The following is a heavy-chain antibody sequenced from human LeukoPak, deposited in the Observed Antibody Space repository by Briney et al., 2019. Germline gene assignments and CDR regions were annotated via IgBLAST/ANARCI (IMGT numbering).Heavy chain of an antibody. J-gene: IGHJ4*02. D-gene: IGHD3-10*01. CDR2: ISWNSGSI. V-gene: IGHV3-9*01. Sequence: PGRSLRLSCAASGFTFDDYAMHWVRQAPGKGLEWVSGISWNSGSIGYADSVKGRFTISRDNAKNSLYLQMSSLRAEDTALYYCAKDTPYYYGSGSYGFGYFDYWGQGTLVTVSS. CDR1: GFTFDDYA. CDR3: AKDTPYYYGSGSYGFGYFDY.